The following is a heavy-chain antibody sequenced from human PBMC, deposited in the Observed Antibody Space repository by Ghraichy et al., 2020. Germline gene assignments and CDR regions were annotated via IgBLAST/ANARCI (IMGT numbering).Heavy chain of an antibody. CDR1: GFTVRSIY. CDR2: IYGGVSSGGST. V-gene: IGHV3-53*04. Sequence: GGSLRLSCAASGFTVRSIYMSWVRQAPGKGLEWVSVIYGGVSSGGSTYYADSVKGRFTISRHNSKNMLYLQMDSLRAEDTAVYYCAAPGDYADYYYHGMDVWGQGTTVTVSS. J-gene: IGHJ6*02. D-gene: IGHD4-17*01. CDR3: AAPGDYADYYYHGMDV.